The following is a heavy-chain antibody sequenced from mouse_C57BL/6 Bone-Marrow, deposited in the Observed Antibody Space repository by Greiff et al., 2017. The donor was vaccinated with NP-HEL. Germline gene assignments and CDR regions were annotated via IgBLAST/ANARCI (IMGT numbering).Heavy chain of an antibody. CDR1: GFSFNTYA. CDR3: VRLPFHGLWFAY. D-gene: IGHD1-1*02. Sequence: VQLVESGGGLVQPKGSLKLSCAASGFSFNTYAMNWVRQAPGKGLEWVARIRSKSNNYATYYADSVKDRFTISRDDSESMLYLQMNNLKTEDTAMYYCVRLPFHGLWFAYWGQGTLVTVSA. J-gene: IGHJ3*01. V-gene: IGHV10-1*01. CDR2: IRSKSNNYAT.